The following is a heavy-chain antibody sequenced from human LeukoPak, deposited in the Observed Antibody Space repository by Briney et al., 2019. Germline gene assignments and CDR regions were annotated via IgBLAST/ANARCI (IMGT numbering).Heavy chain of an antibody. CDR1: GGSISSYY. J-gene: IGHJ4*02. CDR3: ARTISMIVVGFDY. CDR2: IYYSGST. V-gene: IGHV4-59*08. D-gene: IGHD3-22*01. Sequence: SETLSLTCTVSGGSISSYYWSWIRQPPGKGLEWIGYIYYSGSTNYNPSLKSRVTISVDTSKNQFSLKLSSVTAADTAVYYCARTISMIVVGFDYWGQGTLVTVSS.